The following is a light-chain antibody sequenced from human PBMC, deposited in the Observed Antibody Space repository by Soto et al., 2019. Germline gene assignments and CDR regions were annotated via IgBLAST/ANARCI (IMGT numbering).Light chain of an antibody. Sequence: QSALTQPASVSGSPGQSITISCTGTSNDVGSYDLVSWYQHHPGNAPKLMIFEVNKRPSGVSNRFSGSKSGNTASLTISGRQAEDESDYYCCSFAGSSIWVFGGGTKVTVL. CDR1: SNDVGSYDL. CDR2: EVN. V-gene: IGLV2-23*02. J-gene: IGLJ3*02. CDR3: CSFAGSSIWV.